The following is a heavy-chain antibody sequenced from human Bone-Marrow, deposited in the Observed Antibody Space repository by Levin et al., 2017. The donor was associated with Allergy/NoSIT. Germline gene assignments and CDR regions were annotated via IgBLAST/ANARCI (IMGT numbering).Heavy chain of an antibody. CDR1: GYTFTSYD. CDR3: ARGGYSSSWGYYYGMDV. CDR2: MNPNSGNT. D-gene: IGHD6-13*01. Sequence: ASVKVSCKASGYTFTSYDINWVRQATGQGLEWMGWMNPNSGNTGYAQKFQGRVTMTRNTSISTAYMELSSLRSEDTAVYYCARGGYSSSWGYYYGMDVWGQGTTVTVSS. V-gene: IGHV1-8*01. J-gene: IGHJ6*02.